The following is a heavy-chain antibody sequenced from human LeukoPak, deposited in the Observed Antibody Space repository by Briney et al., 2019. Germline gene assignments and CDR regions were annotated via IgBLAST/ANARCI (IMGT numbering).Heavy chain of an antibody. D-gene: IGHD3/OR15-3a*01. CDR2: ISPSGDWT. CDR1: GFTFNHP. Sequence: GGSLRLSCAASGFTFNHPMHWVRQASGKRLEYVSAISPSGDWTWYADSVKGRFTISRDNSKNTMYLQMGSLRPEDMGVYYCARAFRPASDPHDFYDFWGRGTTVTVSS. CDR3: ARAFRPASDPHDFYDF. J-gene: IGHJ3*01. V-gene: IGHV3-64*02.